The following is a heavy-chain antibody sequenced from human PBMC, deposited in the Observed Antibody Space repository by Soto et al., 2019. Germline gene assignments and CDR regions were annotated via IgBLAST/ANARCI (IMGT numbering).Heavy chain of an antibody. CDR1: GYTFTSYD. D-gene: IGHD2-8*01. CDR3: AKNGQPPYYYYGLDV. J-gene: IGHJ6*02. V-gene: IGHV1-8*01. Sequence: ASVKVSFKASGYTFTSYDINWVRQATGQGLEWMGWMNPNSGNTGYAQKFQGRVTMTMDTSMGTAYMELRSLTSDDTAVYYCAKNGQPPYYYYGLDVWGQGTKVTVSS. CDR2: MNPNSGNT.